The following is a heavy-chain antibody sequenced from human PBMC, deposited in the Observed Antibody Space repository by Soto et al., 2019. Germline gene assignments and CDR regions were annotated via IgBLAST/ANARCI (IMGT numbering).Heavy chain of an antibody. V-gene: IGHV3-23*01. D-gene: IGHD2-8*01. Sequence: EVQLLESGGGLAQPGGSLRLSCAASGFTFSNYAMSWVRQAPGKGLEWVSGISGVGHNTYYADSVKGRFTISRDNSKNTLYLQMNSLRAEDTAVYYCAKGVSMLYDLFDSWGQGTLVTVSS. CDR2: ISGVGHNT. CDR3: AKGVSMLYDLFDS. CDR1: GFTFSNYA. J-gene: IGHJ4*02.